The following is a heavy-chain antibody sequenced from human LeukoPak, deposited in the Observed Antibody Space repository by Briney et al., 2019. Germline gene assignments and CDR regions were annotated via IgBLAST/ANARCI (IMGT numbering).Heavy chain of an antibody. V-gene: IGHV4-59*01. J-gene: IGHJ5*02. CDR1: GGSITSYY. D-gene: IGHD3-10*01. Sequence: PSETLSLTCTVSGGSITSYYWSWIRQPPGKGLEWIGYIYYSGTTNYNPSLKSRVTISVDTSKNQFSLKLSSVTAADTAVYYCARDMVRGVIWFDPWGQGTLVTVSS. CDR2: IYYSGTT. CDR3: ARDMVRGVIWFDP.